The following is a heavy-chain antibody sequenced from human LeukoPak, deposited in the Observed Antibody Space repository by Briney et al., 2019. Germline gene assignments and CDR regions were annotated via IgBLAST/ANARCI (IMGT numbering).Heavy chain of an antibody. Sequence: QPGGSLRLSCAASGFTFDDYAMHWVRQAPGKGLEWVAVIWYDGSNKYYADSVKGRFTISRDNSKNTLYLQMNSLRAEDTAVYYCAREEDRSSSSGLVFDYWGQGTLVTVSS. CDR3: AREEDRSSSSGLVFDY. CDR2: IWYDGSNK. J-gene: IGHJ4*02. V-gene: IGHV3-33*08. D-gene: IGHD6-6*01. CDR1: GFTFDDYA.